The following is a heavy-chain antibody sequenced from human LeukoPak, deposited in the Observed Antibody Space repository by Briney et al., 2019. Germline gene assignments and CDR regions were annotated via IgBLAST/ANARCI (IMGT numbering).Heavy chain of an antibody. J-gene: IGHJ4*02. V-gene: IGHV3-23*01. D-gene: IGHD6-13*01. Sequence: GGSLRLSCAASGFTFSDYYMSWIRHAPGKGLEWVSAISGSGGSTYYADSVKGRFTISRDNSKNTLYLQMNSLRAEDTAVYYCAKVWGSSWSQVDYWGQGTLVTVSS. CDR3: AKVWGSSWSQVDY. CDR1: GFTFSDYY. CDR2: ISGSGGST.